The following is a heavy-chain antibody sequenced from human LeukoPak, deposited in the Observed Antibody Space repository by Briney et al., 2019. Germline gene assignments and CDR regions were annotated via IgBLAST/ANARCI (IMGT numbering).Heavy chain of an antibody. V-gene: IGHV2-5*02. Sequence: SGPTLVKPTQTLTLTCTFSGFSLSTSGVGVGWIRQPPGKALEWLALIYWDDDKRYSPSLKSRLTITKDTSKNQVVLTVTNMDPVDTATYYCAHRYDFWSGYYFDYWGQGTLVTVSS. J-gene: IGHJ4*02. CDR1: GFSLSTSGVG. CDR2: IYWDDDK. D-gene: IGHD3-3*01. CDR3: AHRYDFWSGYYFDY.